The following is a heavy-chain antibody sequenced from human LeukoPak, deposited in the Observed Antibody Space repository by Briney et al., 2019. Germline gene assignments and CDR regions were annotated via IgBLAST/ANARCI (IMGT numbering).Heavy chain of an antibody. CDR3: ARVTGSAMARFDY. V-gene: IGHV4-34*01. J-gene: IGHJ4*02. CDR1: GFTFDDYG. D-gene: IGHD5-18*01. Sequence: PGGSLRLSCAASGFTFDDYGMSWVRQPPGKGLEWIGEINHSGSTNYNPSLKSRVTISVDTSKNQFSLKLSSVTAADTAVYYCARVTGSAMARFDYWGQGTLVTVSS. CDR2: INHSGST.